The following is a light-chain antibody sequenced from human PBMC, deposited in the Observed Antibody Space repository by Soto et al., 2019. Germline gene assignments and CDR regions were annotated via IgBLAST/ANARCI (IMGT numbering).Light chain of an antibody. CDR2: GVT. CDR1: SSDVGGYNY. V-gene: IGLV2-14*01. J-gene: IGLJ1*01. Sequence: QSVLTXPASVSASPGQSITISCTGTSSDVGGYNYVSWYQQHPGKVPKLIIYGVTNRPSGVSNRFSGSKSGNTASLTISGLQAEDEADYYCSSYTTSPLSYVFGTGTKVTVL. CDR3: SSYTTSPLSYV.